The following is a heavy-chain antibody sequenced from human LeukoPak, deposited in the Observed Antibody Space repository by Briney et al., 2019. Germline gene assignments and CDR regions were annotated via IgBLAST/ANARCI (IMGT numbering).Heavy chain of an antibody. CDR2: IHYNGNT. V-gene: IGHV4-59*01. Sequence: SETLSLTCTVSGGSIDTYHWSWIRQPPGKGLDWIGYIHYNGNTNNNPSLKSRVTISIDTPNNQFSLRLSSMTAADTAVYYCARGHPPNLDVWGQGTTVTVSS. CDR1: GGSIDTYH. J-gene: IGHJ6*02. CDR3: ARGHPPNLDV.